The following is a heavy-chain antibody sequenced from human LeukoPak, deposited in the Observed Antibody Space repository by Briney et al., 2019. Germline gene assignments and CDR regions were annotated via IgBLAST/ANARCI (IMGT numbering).Heavy chain of an antibody. V-gene: IGHV4-59*08. J-gene: IGHJ3*01. CDR2: YFFPGST. CDR1: GGSLSRYY. Sequence: SETLSLTCTVYGGSLSRYYWAWIRQPPGKRLEWIGYYFFPGSTKYNPSLNSRVTMSGDASKNQFSVKLYSVTAADTAVYYCARHRQSDADAFDFWGQGTMVTVSS. CDR3: ARHRQSDADAFDF.